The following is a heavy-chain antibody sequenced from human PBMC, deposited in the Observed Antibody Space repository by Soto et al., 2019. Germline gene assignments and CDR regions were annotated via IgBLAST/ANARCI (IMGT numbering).Heavy chain of an antibody. Sequence: KPSETVSLTCTVSGASISISYWSLIRQSPGKGLEWIGYVYYSGSTNYNPSLKSRVTISVDTSKNQFSLKLSSVTAADTAVYYCARGYYDSRGQHNTFDIWGQGTMVTVSS. CDR3: ARGYYDSRGQHNTFDI. D-gene: IGHD3-22*01. CDR2: VYYSGST. CDR1: GASISISY. J-gene: IGHJ3*02. V-gene: IGHV4-59*01.